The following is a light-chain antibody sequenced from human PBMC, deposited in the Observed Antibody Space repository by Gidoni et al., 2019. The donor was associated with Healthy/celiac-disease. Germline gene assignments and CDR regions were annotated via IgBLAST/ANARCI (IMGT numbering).Light chain of an antibody. J-gene: IGKJ2*01. V-gene: IGKV3-15*01. CDR3: QQYNNWPPYT. Sequence: EIVMTQSPATLSVSPGERATLSCRASQSVSSNLAWYQQKPGQAPRLLLYGASTRATGIPARFIGSGSGTAFTLTNSSLQSEDVAVYYCQQYNNWPPYTFGQGTKLEIK. CDR1: QSVSSN. CDR2: GAS.